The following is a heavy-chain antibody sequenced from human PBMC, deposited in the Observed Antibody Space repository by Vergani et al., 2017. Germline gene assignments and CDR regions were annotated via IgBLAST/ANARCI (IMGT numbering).Heavy chain of an antibody. Sequence: QVQLVQSGAELKKPGASVSVSCKGSSHTFQTYGISWVRQAPGKGLEWMAWIRPYTGHTISAQKFQDRVTMTADTSTNTAYMELRSLRSDDTAVYFCARGAPSNSEVPPPAFDVWGQGTMVTVSS. CDR1: SHTFQTYG. CDR2: IRPYTGHT. D-gene: IGHD1-1*01. V-gene: IGHV1-18*01. CDR3: ARGAPSNSEVPPPAFDV. J-gene: IGHJ3*01.